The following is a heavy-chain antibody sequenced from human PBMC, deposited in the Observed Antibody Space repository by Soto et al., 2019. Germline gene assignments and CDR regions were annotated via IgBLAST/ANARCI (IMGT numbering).Heavy chain of an antibody. CDR3: VRDSYTMSHYGVY. CDR2: ISSTGGYI. V-gene: IGHV3-21*01. CDR1: GFTFSSYD. D-gene: IGHD4-17*01. J-gene: IGHJ4*02. Sequence: GGSLRLSCAASGFTFSSYDMTWVRQAPGKGLEWVSFISSTGGYIYYADSRKGRFTVSRDNAKTSLYLQMNSLRAEDTAVYYCVRDSYTMSHYGVYWGQGALVTVSS.